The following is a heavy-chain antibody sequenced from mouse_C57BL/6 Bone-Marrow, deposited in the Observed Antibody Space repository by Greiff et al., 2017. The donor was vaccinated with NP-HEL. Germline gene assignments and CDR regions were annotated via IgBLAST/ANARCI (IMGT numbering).Heavy chain of an antibody. CDR3: ARSNWCSCFAY. J-gene: IGHJ3*01. D-gene: IGHD4-1*01. V-gene: IGHV5-4*03. Sequence: EVKLVESGGGLVKPGGSLKLSCAASGFTFSSYAMSWVRQTPGKRLEWVATISDGGSYTYYPDNLKGRFTISRDNAKNNLYLQLSTLKSEDTAMYYCARSNWCSCFAYWGQGTLVTVSA. CDR1: GFTFSSYA. CDR2: ISDGGSYT.